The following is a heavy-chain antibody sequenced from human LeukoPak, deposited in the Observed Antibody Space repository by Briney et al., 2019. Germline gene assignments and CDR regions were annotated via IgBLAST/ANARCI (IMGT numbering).Heavy chain of an antibody. CDR2: ISSSSSYI. J-gene: IGHJ4*02. Sequence: GGSLRLSCAASEFPFSTYTLNWVRQAPGKGLEWVASISSSSSYIYYADSLKGRFTVSRHNAKNSLYLQMNSLRAEDTAVYYCARDLYRIVVVPHYFDYWGQGTLVTVSS. V-gene: IGHV3-21*01. CDR3: ARDLYRIVVVPHYFDY. D-gene: IGHD3-22*01. CDR1: EFPFSTYT.